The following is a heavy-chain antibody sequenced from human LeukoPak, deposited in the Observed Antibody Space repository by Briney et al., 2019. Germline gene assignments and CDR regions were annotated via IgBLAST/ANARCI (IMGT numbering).Heavy chain of an antibody. CDR1: GGSIISSTYY. J-gene: IGHJ4*02. D-gene: IGHD3-9*01. Sequence: PSETLSLTCTVSGGSIISSTYYWGWLRQPPGKGLGWLGCIYYSGSTYYNPSLKSRVTISADTSKNQFSLKLSAVTAADTAVYYCARAYSYDILTSFYFDYWGQGTLVTVSS. V-gene: IGHV4-39*01. CDR3: ARAYSYDILTSFYFDY. CDR2: IYYSGST.